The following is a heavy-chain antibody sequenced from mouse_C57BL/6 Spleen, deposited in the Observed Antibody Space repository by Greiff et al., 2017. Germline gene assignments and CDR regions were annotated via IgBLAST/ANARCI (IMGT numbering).Heavy chain of an antibody. J-gene: IGHJ1*03. CDR2: IDPSDSYT. CDR3: ARSSGYWYFDV. CDR1: GYTFTSYW. Sequence: QVQLQQPGAELVLPGASVKLSCKASGYTFTSYWTHWVKQRPGQGLEWIGEIDPSDSYTNYNQKFKGKATLTVYKSSSTAYMQLSSLTAEDSAVYYSARSSGYWYFDVWGTGTTVTVSS. V-gene: IGHV1-69*01. D-gene: IGHD1-3*01.